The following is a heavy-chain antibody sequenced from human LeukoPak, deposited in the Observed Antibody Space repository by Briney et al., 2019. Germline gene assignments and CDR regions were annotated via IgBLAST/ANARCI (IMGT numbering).Heavy chain of an antibody. J-gene: IGHJ4*02. CDR3: ARDGGTAGYSSGSDY. V-gene: IGHV1-8*03. Sequence: ASVKVSCTASGYTFTSYDINWVRQATGQGLEWMGWMNPNSGNTGYAQKFQGRVTITRNTSISTAYMELSSLRSEDTAVYYCARDGGTAGYSSGSDYWGQGTLVTVSS. D-gene: IGHD5-18*01. CDR1: GYTFTSYD. CDR2: MNPNSGNT.